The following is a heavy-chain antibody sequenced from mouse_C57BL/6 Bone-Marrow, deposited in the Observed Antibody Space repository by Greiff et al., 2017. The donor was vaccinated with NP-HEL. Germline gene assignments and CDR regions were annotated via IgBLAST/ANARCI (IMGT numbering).Heavy chain of an antibody. J-gene: IGHJ4*01. CDR2: IDPEDGET. Sequence: EVKLMESGAELVKPGASVKLSCTASGFNIKDYYMHWVKQRTEQGLEWIGRIDPEDGETKYAPKFQGKATITADTSSNTAYLQLSSLTSEDTAVYYCAYYYGSRWAMDYWGQGTSVTVSS. V-gene: IGHV14-2*01. D-gene: IGHD1-1*01. CDR1: GFNIKDYY. CDR3: AYYYGSRWAMDY.